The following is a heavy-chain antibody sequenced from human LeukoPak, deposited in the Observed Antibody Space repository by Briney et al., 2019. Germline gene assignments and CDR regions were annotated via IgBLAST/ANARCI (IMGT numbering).Heavy chain of an antibody. CDR3: TRADTSAMAYYYYYMDV. Sequence: GSLRVSCAASGFTFSSYSMNRVRQAPGKGLERVSYIRSSSTIYYADSVKGRVTFSSPNAKHSLYLQMNSLRAEYTALYYCTRADTSAMAYYYYYMDVWGKETTVTVSS. J-gene: IGHJ6*03. V-gene: IGHV3-48*01. CDR1: GFTFSSYS. D-gene: IGHD5-18*01. CDR2: IRSSSTI.